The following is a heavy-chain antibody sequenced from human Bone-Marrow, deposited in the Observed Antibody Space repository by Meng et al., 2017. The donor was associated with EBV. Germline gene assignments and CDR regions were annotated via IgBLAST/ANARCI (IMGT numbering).Heavy chain of an antibody. Sequence: QVPLVQSGAEVQKPGASVKVSCKASGYTFSGYYMHWVRQAPGQGLEWMGRINPNSGGTNYAQKFQGRVTMSRDTSISTAYMELSRLRSDDTALYYCARDLTNDYFDYWGQGTLVTVSS. CDR2: INPNSGGT. D-gene: IGHD3-3*01. J-gene: IGHJ4*02. V-gene: IGHV1-2*06. CDR3: ARDLTNDYFDY. CDR1: GYTFSGYY.